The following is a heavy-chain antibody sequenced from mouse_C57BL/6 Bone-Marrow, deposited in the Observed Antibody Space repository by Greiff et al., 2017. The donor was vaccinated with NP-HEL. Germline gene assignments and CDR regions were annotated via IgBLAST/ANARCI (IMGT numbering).Heavy chain of an antibody. Sequence: EVKLMESGGDLVKPGGSLKLSCAASGFTFSSYGMSWVRQTPDKRLEWVATISSGGSYTYYPDSVKGRFTIARDNAKNTLYLQMRSLKSEDTAMYYCARHHYGSRDYWGQGTTLTVSS. CDR3: ARHHYGSRDY. CDR1: GFTFSSYG. J-gene: IGHJ2*01. CDR2: ISSGGSYT. D-gene: IGHD1-1*01. V-gene: IGHV5-6*01.